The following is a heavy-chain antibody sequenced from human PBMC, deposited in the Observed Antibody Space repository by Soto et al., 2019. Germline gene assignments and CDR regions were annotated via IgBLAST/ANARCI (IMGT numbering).Heavy chain of an antibody. J-gene: IGHJ3*02. CDR1: GFRFSRYG. D-gene: IGHD3-22*01. V-gene: IGHV3-33*01. CDR2: IWYDGSNE. Sequence: GSLRLSCAGSGFRFSRYGMHCVRQAPGKGLEWVAVIWYDGSNEDYADSVKGRFAISRDNSKNTLYLQMNSLRADDTAVYYCARDRDYYDNSGYALDIWGQGTVVTVSS. CDR3: ARDRDYYDNSGYALDI.